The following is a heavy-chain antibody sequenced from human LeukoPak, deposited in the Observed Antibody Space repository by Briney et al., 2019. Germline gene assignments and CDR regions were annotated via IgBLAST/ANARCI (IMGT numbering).Heavy chain of an antibody. CDR2: IIPIFGTA. D-gene: IGHD3-22*01. CDR3: ARPLRPRARPQYYYDSSGYPPLGY. V-gene: IGHV1-69*05. Sequence: GASVKVSCKASGGTFSSYAISWVRQAPGQGLEWMGGIIPIFGTANYAQKFQGRVTMTRDTSISTAYMELSRLRSDDTAVYYCARPLRPRARPQYYYDSSGYPPLGYWGQGTLVTVSS. J-gene: IGHJ4*02. CDR1: GGTFSSYA.